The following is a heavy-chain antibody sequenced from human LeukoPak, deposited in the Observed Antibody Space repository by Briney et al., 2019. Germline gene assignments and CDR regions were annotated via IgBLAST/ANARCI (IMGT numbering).Heavy chain of an antibody. J-gene: IGHJ6*02. V-gene: IGHV3-21*01. CDR2: ISGSSSYT. Sequence: PGGSLRLSCAASGFTFSNYGMNWARQAPGKGLEWVSSISGSSSYTFYADSVKGRFTISRDNAKNSLYLQMNSLRAEDTAVYYCARDRRVVVPAQDYYYGMDVWGQGTTVTVSS. CDR1: GFTFSNYG. D-gene: IGHD2-2*01. CDR3: ARDRRVVVPAQDYYYGMDV.